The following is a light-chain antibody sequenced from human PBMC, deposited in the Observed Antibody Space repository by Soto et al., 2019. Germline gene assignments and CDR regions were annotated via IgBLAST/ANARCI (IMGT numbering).Light chain of an antibody. J-gene: IGLJ3*02. CDR3: HLWDNSTAVWV. V-gene: IGLV3-9*01. CDR2: RDS. CDR1: SIGSKT. Sequence: SYELTQSLSVSVALGQTARIACGGNSIGSKTVRWYQQKPGQAPVLVIYRDSNRPSGIPERFSGSNSGNMATLTITRAQAGDEADYYCHLWDNSTAVWVFGGGTKVTVL.